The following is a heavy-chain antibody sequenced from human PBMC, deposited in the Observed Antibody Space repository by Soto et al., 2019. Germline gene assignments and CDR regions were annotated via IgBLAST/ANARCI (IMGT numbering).Heavy chain of an antibody. CDR1: GFTFSSYA. Sequence: GGSLRLSCAASGFTFSSYAMHWVRQAPGKGLEWVAVISYDGSNKYYADSVKGRFTISRDNSKNTLYLQMNSLRAEDTAVYYCARAPHTDYYGSGSYYFQHWGQCTLVTVSS. J-gene: IGHJ1*01. V-gene: IGHV3-30*04. CDR3: ARAPHTDYYGSGSYYFQH. D-gene: IGHD3-10*01. CDR2: ISYDGSNK.